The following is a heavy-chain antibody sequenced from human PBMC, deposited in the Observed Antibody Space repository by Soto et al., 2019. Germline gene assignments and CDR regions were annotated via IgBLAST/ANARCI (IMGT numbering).Heavy chain of an antibody. CDR3: AKDTFPTALYYYYGMDV. CDR1: GCTFSSYG. CDR2: ISYEGSNK. V-gene: IGHV3-30*18. J-gene: IGHJ6*02. D-gene: IGHD3-16*01. Sequence: QVQLVESGGGVVQPGRSLRLSCAASGCTFSSYGMHWVRQAPGKGLEWVAVISYEGSNKYYADSVKGRFTSSTDNSKNTLYLQMNSLRAEDTAVYYCAKDTFPTALYYYYGMDVWGQGTTVTVSS.